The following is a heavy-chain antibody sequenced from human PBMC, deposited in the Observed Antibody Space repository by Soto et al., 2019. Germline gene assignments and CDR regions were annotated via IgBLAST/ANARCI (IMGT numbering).Heavy chain of an antibody. D-gene: IGHD2-15*01. CDR3: AKSPKYCSGGSCYYHYYMDV. V-gene: IGHV3-23*01. J-gene: IGHJ6*03. Sequence: GGSLRLSCAASGFLFTSYAMSWVRQAPGKGLEWVSSISGSGSSTHYADPVKGRFTISRDNSKDTLYLQMNSLRAEDTAVYYCAKSPKYCSGGSCYYHYYMDVWGKGPRVTVSS. CDR1: GFLFTSYA. CDR2: ISGSGSST.